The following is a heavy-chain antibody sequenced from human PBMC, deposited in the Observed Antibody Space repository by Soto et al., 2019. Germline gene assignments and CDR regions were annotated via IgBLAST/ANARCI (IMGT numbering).Heavy chain of an antibody. Sequence: QVHLVQSGAEVKKPGSSVKVSCKASGGTFSTYAINWVRQAPGQGLEWMGGIIPISGTPSYAQKFQGRVTITADESTSTAYMELSSLRSEDTAVYYCATGRGYSYASRFLSGFDVWGQGTTVTVSS. J-gene: IGHJ6*02. V-gene: IGHV1-69*01. CDR2: IIPISGTP. CDR1: GGTFSTYA. CDR3: ATGRGYSYASRFLSGFDV. D-gene: IGHD5-18*01.